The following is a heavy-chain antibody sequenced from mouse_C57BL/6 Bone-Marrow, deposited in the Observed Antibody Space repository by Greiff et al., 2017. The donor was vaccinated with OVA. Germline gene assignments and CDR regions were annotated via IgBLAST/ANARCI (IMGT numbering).Heavy chain of an antibody. CDR2: IWSGGST. Sequence: VHLVESGPGLVQPSQSLSITCTVSGFSLTSYGVHWVRQSPGKGLEWLGVIWSGGSTDYNAAFISRLSISKDNSKSQVFFKMNSLQADDTAIYYCARNEGLLRVYYFDYWGQGTTLTVSS. J-gene: IGHJ2*01. D-gene: IGHD2-10*01. V-gene: IGHV2-2*01. CDR1: GFSLTSYG. CDR3: ARNEGLLRVYYFDY.